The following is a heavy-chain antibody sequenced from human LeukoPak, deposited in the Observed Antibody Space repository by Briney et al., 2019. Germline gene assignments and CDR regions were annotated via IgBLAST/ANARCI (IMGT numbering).Heavy chain of an antibody. CDR2: ILYDGSNK. CDR3: ARESSGGFDN. CDR1: GFTFSSYD. D-gene: IGHD3-3*01. J-gene: IGHJ4*02. Sequence: GGSLRLSCAASGFTFSSYDIHWVRQAPGKGLEWVTIILYDGSNKYYADSVRGRFTISRDNSKNTVYLQMNSLTAEDTAVYYCARESSGGFDNWAQGTLVPVSS. V-gene: IGHV3-33*05.